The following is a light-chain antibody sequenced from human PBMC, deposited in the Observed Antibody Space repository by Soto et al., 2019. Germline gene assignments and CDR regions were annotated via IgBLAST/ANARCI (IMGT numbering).Light chain of an antibody. Sequence: QSVLTQPPSVSGAPGQRVTISCTGSRTNIGAGYDVHWYQQLPGTAPKLLIYVNNNRPSGVPDRFSGSKSATSASLAISGLQAEDEADYFCQSYDISLSGLDVFGGGPKLTVL. CDR3: QSYDISLSGLDV. CDR2: VNN. J-gene: IGLJ2*01. CDR1: RTNIGAGYD. V-gene: IGLV1-40*01.